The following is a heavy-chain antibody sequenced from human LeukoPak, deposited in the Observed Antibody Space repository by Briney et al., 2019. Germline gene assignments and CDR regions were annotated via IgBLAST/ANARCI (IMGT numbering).Heavy chain of an antibody. D-gene: IGHD3-10*01. CDR3: AREGMVRGVITPFRYFDL. Sequence: GGSLRLSCAASGFTFSSYDMHWVRQATGKGLEWVSAIGTAGDTYYPGSVKGRFTISRENAKNSLYLQMNSPRAGDTAVYYCAREGMVRGVITPFRYFDLWGHGTLVTVSS. J-gene: IGHJ2*01. V-gene: IGHV3-13*01. CDR2: IGTAGDT. CDR1: GFTFSSYD.